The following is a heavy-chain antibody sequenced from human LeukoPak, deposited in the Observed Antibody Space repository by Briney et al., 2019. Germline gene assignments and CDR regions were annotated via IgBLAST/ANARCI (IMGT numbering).Heavy chain of an antibody. Sequence: LAGGSLRLSCAASGLTFSTSGMHWVRQAPGKGLEWAAFIQYDESDKYYADSVRGRLTISRDNSKNTLYLQMNSLRAEDTAVYYCAREGGIIVAGKFDSWGQGTLVTVSS. CDR2: IQYDESDK. V-gene: IGHV3-30*02. CDR1: GLTFSTSG. CDR3: AREGGIIVAGKFDS. J-gene: IGHJ4*02. D-gene: IGHD6-19*01.